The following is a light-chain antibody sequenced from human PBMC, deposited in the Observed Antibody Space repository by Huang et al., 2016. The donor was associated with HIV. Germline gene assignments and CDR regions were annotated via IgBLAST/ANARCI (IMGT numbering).Light chain of an antibody. Sequence: TQSPDTLSVSPGERAILSCRASQSITVNLAWYQQRPGQPPRPLVYDASTRATGIPARFSGWGSGTEFTLVINSVQSEDFALYYCQQYSNWPPWTFGQGTTVDI. J-gene: IGKJ1*01. CDR3: QQYSNWPPWT. V-gene: IGKV3-15*01. CDR2: DAS. CDR1: QSITVN.